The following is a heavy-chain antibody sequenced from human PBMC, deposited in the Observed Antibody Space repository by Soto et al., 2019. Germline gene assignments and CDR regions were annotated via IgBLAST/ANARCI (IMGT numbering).Heavy chain of an antibody. CDR2: IYHRGST. V-gene: IGHV4-30-2*01. Sequence: QLQLQESGSGLVKPSQTLSLTCAVSGGSISSGGYSWSWIRQPPGKGLEWIGYIYHRGSTCYNPSLKRRVTISVDRSKDQFSLKLSSVPAADTAVYYCAGGSGVARHYWGQGTLVTVSS. CDR3: AGGSGVARHY. D-gene: IGHD5-12*01. CDR1: GGSISSGGYS. J-gene: IGHJ4*02.